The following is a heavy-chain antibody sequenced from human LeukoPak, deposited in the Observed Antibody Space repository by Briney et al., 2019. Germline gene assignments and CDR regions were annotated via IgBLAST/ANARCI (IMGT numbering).Heavy chain of an antibody. V-gene: IGHV1-18*01. D-gene: IGHD5-12*01. J-gene: IGHJ5*02. CDR1: GYTFTSYG. CDR2: ISAYYGKT. CDR3: AKDRNVDIVAGPFQGVQSTWFDP. Sequence: GASVKVSCKASGYTFTSYGISWVRQAPGQGLEWMGWISAYYGKTNYAQKLQGRVTITTDTSTSTAYMELRSLRSDDTAVYYCAKDRNVDIVAGPFQGVQSTWFDPWGQGTLVTVSS.